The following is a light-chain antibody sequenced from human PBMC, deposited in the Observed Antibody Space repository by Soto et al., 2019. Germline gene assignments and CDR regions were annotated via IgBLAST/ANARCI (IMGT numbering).Light chain of an antibody. V-gene: IGKV1-39*01. Sequence: IQMTQSPSSLSASVGDRVTITCRASQTISTYLNWYQQKPGKAPKLLIYASSSLQSGVPSRFSGSGSGTDFTLTITSLQPADFATYICQQSYGMPWTFGQGTKVEV. CDR3: QQSYGMPWT. CDR1: QTISTY. J-gene: IGKJ1*01. CDR2: ASS.